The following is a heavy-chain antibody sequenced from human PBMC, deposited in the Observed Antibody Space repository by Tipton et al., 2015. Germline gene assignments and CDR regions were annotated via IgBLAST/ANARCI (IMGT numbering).Heavy chain of an antibody. CDR3: ARRVVRGANDY. CDR2: IYYSGST. Sequence: TLSLTCTVSGDAISSHYWSWIRQPPGKGLEWIGNIYYSGSTNYNPSLKSRVTISVDTSKNQFSLILGSVIAADTAVYYCARRVVRGANDYWGQGTLVTVSS. CDR1: GDAISSHY. V-gene: IGHV4-59*08. J-gene: IGHJ4*02. D-gene: IGHD3-10*01.